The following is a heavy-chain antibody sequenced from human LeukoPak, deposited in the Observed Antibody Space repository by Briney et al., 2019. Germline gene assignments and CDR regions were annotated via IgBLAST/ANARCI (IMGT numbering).Heavy chain of an antibody. V-gene: IGHV5-51*01. D-gene: IGHD3-10*01. J-gene: IGHJ4*02. CDR3: ARFLRRSYSDY. CDR1: GYSFTNYW. Sequence: GESLKISCKGSGYSFTNYWIGWVPQMPGKGLECMGIIYPGDSDTIYSPSFQGQVTISADKSISTAYLQWSSLKASDSAMYYCARFLRRSYSDYWGQGTLVTVSS. CDR2: IYPGDSDT.